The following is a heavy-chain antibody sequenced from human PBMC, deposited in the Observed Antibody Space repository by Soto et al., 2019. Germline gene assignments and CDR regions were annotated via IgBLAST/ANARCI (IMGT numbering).Heavy chain of an antibody. CDR2: IKQDGSEK. Sequence: GGSLRLSCAASEFTFSNFWMAWVRQAPGKGLEWVAIIKQDGSEKYYVDSVKGRFTISRDNAKNSVYLQMDSLRAEDTAVYFCAIGHMAGAGMTLLAFDIWCLGTMVTVSS. D-gene: IGHD6-13*01. J-gene: IGHJ3*02. CDR3: AIGHMAGAGMTLLAFDI. CDR1: EFTFSNFW. V-gene: IGHV3-7*01.